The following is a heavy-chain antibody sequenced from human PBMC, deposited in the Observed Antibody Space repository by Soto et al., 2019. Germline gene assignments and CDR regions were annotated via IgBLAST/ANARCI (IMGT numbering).Heavy chain of an antibody. CDR3: AREFEGHSSSCPFDY. J-gene: IGHJ4*02. V-gene: IGHV1-18*01. CDR1: GYTFPTYG. CDR2: ISVYNGFT. Sequence: QVQLVQSGAEVKKPGASVRVSCRASGYTFPTYGIACVRQAPGQVLEWMGWISVYNGFTHYAQKFRGRVTVTAETSTSTVYMELRSLTSDDTSVYYCAREFEGHSSSCPFDYWGQGTLVTVSS. D-gene: IGHD6-13*01.